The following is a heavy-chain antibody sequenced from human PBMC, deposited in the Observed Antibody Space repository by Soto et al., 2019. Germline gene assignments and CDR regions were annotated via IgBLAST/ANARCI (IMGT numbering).Heavy chain of an antibody. J-gene: IGHJ5*02. CDR2: IYYSGST. V-gene: IGHV4-31*03. CDR1: GFSISSGGYY. Sequence: SETLPLTCTVSGFSISSGGYYLSWIRKHPGKGLEWIGYIYYSGSTYYNPSLKSRVTISVDTSKNQFSLKLSSVTAADTAVYYCARGFHREPKGKFDPWGQGTLVTVS. CDR3: ARGFHREPKGKFDP. D-gene: IGHD1-1*01.